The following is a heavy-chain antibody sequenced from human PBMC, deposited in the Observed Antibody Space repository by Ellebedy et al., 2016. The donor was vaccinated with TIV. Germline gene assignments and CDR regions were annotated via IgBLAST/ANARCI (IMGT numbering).Heavy chain of an antibody. Sequence: SETLSLXCTVSGGSINTRSYYWGWIRQSPERGLEWIGTFFYRGRTNYNPSLKTRVTISADSSEIQFSLNLGSVTAADTAVYYCVRLGLVSTAFNLWGQGKLVIVSS. V-gene: IGHV4-39*01. CDR3: VRLGLVSTAFNL. J-gene: IGHJ4*02. D-gene: IGHD1-20*01. CDR1: GGSINTRSYY. CDR2: FFYRGRT.